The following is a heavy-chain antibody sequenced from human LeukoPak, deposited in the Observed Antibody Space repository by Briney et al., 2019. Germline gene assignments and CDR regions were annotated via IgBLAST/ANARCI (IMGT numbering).Heavy chain of an antibody. D-gene: IGHD4-11*01. CDR2: ISYDGSNK. Sequence: GGSLRLSCAASGFTFSSYAMHWVRQAPGKGLEWVAVISYDGSNKYYADSVKGRFTISRDNSKNTLYLQMNSLRAEDTAVYYCANPPPVTSFDYWGQGTLVPVSS. J-gene: IGHJ4*02. CDR1: GFTFSSYA. CDR3: ANPPPVTSFDY. V-gene: IGHV3-30*14.